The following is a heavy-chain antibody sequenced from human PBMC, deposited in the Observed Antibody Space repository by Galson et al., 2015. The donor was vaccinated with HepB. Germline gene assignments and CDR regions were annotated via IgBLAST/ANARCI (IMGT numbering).Heavy chain of an antibody. CDR2: IYPGDSDT. D-gene: IGHD2-21*01. Sequence: QSGAEVTKPGESLKISCKGVGSSSTRYWIGWVRQMPGKGLEWMGVIYPGDSDTRYSPSFQGQVTISADKSISTAYLQWSSLKASDTAMYYCALSYCGGDCFSRPSDAFDIWGQGTMIIVS. V-gene: IGHV5-51*03. CDR3: ALSYCGGDCFSRPSDAFDI. CDR1: GSSSTRYW. J-gene: IGHJ3*02.